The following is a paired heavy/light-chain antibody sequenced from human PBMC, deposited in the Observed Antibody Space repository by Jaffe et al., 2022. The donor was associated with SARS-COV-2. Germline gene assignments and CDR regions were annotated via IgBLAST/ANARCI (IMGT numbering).Light chain of an antibody. J-gene: IGKJ1*01. CDR2: RAS. V-gene: IGKV1-5*03. CDR1: QSVSSW. Sequence: DIQMTQSPSSLSASVGDRVTITCRASQSVSSWLAWYQQKPGKAPNLLIYRASSLESGVPSRFSGSGSGTEFTLTISSLQPDDSATYHCQQYNSYPWTFGQGTKVEIK. CDR3: QQYNSYPWT.
Heavy chain of an antibody. J-gene: IGHJ6*03. CDR2: ISEDGGET. D-gene: IGHD3-10*01. CDR1: GFTFSRYW. CDR3: ARSSFSGTYSSPSSYYYYCHMDV. Sequence: VESGGGLVQPGGSLRLSCEVSGFTFSRYWMTWVRQVPGKGLEWLANISEDGGETYYVDSARGRFTISRDNVKNSLYLQMNSLRAEDTAVYYCARSSFSGTYSSPSSYYYYCHMDVWGKGTTVTVSS. V-gene: IGHV3-7*03.